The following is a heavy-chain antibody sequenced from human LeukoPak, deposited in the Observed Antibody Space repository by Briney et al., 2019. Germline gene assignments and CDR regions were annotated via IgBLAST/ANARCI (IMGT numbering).Heavy chain of an antibody. CDR1: GFTFSNYW. CDR2: INSDGSRT. CDR3: ARETSGYYYKSYFDY. V-gene: IGHV3-74*01. J-gene: IGHJ4*02. Sequence: GGSLRLSCAASGFTFSNYWMHWGRQAPGKGLVWVSRINSDGSRTNYADSVKGRFTISRDNAKNTLSLQMNSLRAEDTAVYYCARETSGYYYKSYFDYWGQGTLVTVSS. D-gene: IGHD3-22*01.